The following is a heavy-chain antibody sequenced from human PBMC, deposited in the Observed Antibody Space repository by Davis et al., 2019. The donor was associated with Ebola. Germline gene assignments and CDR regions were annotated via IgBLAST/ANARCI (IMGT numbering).Heavy chain of an antibody. CDR3: ASAGVVPYYYYGMDV. Sequence: AASVKVSCKASGYTFTYRYLHWVRQAPGQALEWMGWITPFNSNTNYAQKFQDRVTITRDRSMSTAYMELSSLRSEDTAMYYCASAGVVPYYYYGMDVWGQGTTVTVSS. J-gene: IGHJ6*02. CDR2: ITPFNSNT. CDR1: GYTFTYRY. V-gene: IGHV1-45*02. D-gene: IGHD2-15*01.